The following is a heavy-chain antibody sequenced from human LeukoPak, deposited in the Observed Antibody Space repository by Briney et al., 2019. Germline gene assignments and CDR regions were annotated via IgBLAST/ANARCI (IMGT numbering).Heavy chain of an antibody. CDR3: ARGGEAFIAAPPPY. Sequence: PSQTLSLTCTASGGSISSGGYYWSWIRQPPGKGLEWIGYIYHSGSTYYNPSLKSRVTISVDRSKNQFSLKLSSVTAADTAVYYCARGGEAFIAAPPPYWGQGTLVTVSS. V-gene: IGHV4-30-2*01. J-gene: IGHJ4*02. CDR2: IYHSGST. D-gene: IGHD6-13*01. CDR1: GGSISSGGYY.